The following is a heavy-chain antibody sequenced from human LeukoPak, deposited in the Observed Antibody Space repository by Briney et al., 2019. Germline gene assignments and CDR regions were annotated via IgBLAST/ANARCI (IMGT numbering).Heavy chain of an antibody. V-gene: IGHV4-4*02. CDR2: IYHSGST. D-gene: IGHD3-9*01. CDR1: GASISSSNW. CDR3: ARHKDYDILTGPTVDY. J-gene: IGHJ4*02. Sequence: SETLSLTCAVSGASISSSNWWSWVRQPPGKGLECIGEIYHSGSTNYNPSLKSRVTISVDTSKNQFSLKLSSVTAADTAVYYCARHKDYDILTGPTVDYWGQGTLVTVSS.